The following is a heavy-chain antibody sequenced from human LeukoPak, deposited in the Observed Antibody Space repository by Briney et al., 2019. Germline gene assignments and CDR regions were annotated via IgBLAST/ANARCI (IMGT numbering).Heavy chain of an antibody. CDR3: ASFIRQQLVHTDFDY. J-gene: IGHJ4*02. Sequence: GSLRLSCAASGFTFRGYWMSWVRQAPGKGLEWVANIKQDGSEKYYVDSVKGRFTISRDNAKNSPYLQMNSLRAEDTAVYYCASFIRQQLVHTDFDYWGQGTLVTVSS. CDR1: GFTFRGYW. V-gene: IGHV3-7*02. D-gene: IGHD6-13*01. CDR2: IKQDGSEK.